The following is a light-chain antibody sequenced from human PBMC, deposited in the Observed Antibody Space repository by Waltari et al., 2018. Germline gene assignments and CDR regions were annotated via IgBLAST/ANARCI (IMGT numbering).Light chain of an antibody. J-gene: IGLJ2*01. V-gene: IGLV3-25*03. CDR1: ALPKKY. CDR2: KDR. Sequence: SYELTQSPSVSLSPGQTARITCSGDALPKKYAYWYQKKPGQAPVLIIFKDRERPSGIPERFSGSTSGNTVTLTITGVQAEDEADYYCLSPETRGSWVFGGGTKLTVL. CDR3: LSPETRGSWV.